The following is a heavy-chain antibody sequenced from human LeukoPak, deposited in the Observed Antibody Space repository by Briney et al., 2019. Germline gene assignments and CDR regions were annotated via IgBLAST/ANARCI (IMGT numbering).Heavy chain of an antibody. D-gene: IGHD3-10*01. Sequence: GASVKVSCKASGYTFTSYGISWVRQAPGQGLEWMGWISAYNGNTNYAQKLQGSVTMTTDTSTSTAYMELRSLRSDDTAVYYCARDLYYGSGSYYNGYYYYGMDVWGQGTTVTVSS. CDR3: ARDLYYGSGSYYNGYYYYGMDV. J-gene: IGHJ6*02. V-gene: IGHV1-18*01. CDR1: GYTFTSYG. CDR2: ISAYNGNT.